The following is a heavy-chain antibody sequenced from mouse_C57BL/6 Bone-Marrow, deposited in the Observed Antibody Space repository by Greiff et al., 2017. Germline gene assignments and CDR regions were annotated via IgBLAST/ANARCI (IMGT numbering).Heavy chain of an antibody. CDR1: GFTFSSYG. J-gene: IGHJ3*01. D-gene: IGHD1-1*01. Sequence: EVMLVESGGDLVKPGGSLKLSCAASGFTFSSYGMSWVRQTPDKRLEWVATISSGGSYTHYPDSVKGRFTISRDNAKNTLYLQMSSLKSEDTAMYYCARRSFYGGFAYWGQGTLVTVSA. CDR3: ARRSFYGGFAY. V-gene: IGHV5-6*02. CDR2: ISSGGSYT.